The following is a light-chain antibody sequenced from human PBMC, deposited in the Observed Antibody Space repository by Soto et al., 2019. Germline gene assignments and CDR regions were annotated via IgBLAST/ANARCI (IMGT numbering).Light chain of an antibody. CDR3: SSYTSSPYV. CDR1: SSDVGGYNY. CDR2: DVS. Sequence: QSVLTQPASVSGSPGQSITISCTGNSSDVGGYNYVSWYQQHPGKAPKLMIYDVSNRPSGVSNRFSGSKSGNTASLTISGLQAEDEADYYCSSYTSSPYVFGTGTKVTVL. V-gene: IGLV2-14*01. J-gene: IGLJ1*01.